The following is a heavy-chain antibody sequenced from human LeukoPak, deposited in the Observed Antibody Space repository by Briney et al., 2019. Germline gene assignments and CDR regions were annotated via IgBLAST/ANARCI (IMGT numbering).Heavy chain of an antibody. CDR3: ASGRHLGY. D-gene: IGHD3/OR15-3a*01. V-gene: IGHV3-7*01. CDR1: GFTFSNYC. J-gene: IGHJ4*02. CDR2: IKEGGSEK. Sequence: GGSLRLSCAASGFTFSNYCMSWVRQAPGKGLEWVANIKEGGSEKYYVDSVKGRFTISRDNAKNSLYLQMNSVRAEDTAIYYCASGRHLGYWGQGTLVTVSS.